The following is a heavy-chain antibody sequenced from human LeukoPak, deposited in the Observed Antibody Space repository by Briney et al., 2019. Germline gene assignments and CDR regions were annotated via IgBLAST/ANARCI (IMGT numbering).Heavy chain of an antibody. J-gene: IGHJ4*02. D-gene: IGHD6-13*01. CDR2: VSGDGGTT. CDR1: GFTFSSSW. V-gene: IGHV3-74*03. CDR3: ARVYSSSWYGSDY. Sequence: GGSLRLSCAASGFTFSSSWMHWVRQAPGKGLVWISRVSGDGGTTAYADSVKGRFTISRDNAKNALYLQMNSLRAEDTAVYYCARVYSSSWYGSDYWGQGTLVTVSS.